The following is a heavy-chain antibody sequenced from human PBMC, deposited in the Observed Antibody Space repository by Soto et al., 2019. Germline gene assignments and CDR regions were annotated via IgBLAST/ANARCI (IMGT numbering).Heavy chain of an antibody. V-gene: IGHV5-51*01. CDR3: ARHGFYGDYSSNYFDP. D-gene: IGHD4-17*01. Sequence: PGESLKISCKGSGYIFTNYWISCFLQMPVKVLEYMGIIYPSDSDTRYSPSFQGQVTISADKSISTAYLQWSSLKASDTAIYYCARHGFYGDYSSNYFDPWGQGTLVTVSS. CDR2: IYPSDSDT. CDR1: GYIFTNYW. J-gene: IGHJ5*02.